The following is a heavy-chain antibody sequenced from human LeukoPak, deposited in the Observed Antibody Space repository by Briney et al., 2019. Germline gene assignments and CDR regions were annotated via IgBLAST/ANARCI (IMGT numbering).Heavy chain of an antibody. CDR3: AKADDYYGSGSYEY. Sequence: GRSLRLSCAASGFTFSSYAMSWARQAPGKGLEWVSAISGSGGSTYYADSVKGRFTISRDNSKNTLYLQMNSLRAEDTAVYYCAKADDYYGSGSYEYWGQGTLVTVSS. CDR1: GFTFSSYA. D-gene: IGHD3-10*01. J-gene: IGHJ4*02. CDR2: ISGSGGST. V-gene: IGHV3-23*01.